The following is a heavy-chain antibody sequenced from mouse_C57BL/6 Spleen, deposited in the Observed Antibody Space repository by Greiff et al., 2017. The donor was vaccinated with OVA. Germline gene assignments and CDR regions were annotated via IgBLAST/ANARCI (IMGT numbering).Heavy chain of an antibody. D-gene: IGHD2-3*01. Sequence: VQLQQSGPELVKPGASVKISCKASGYTFTDYYMNWVKQSHGKSLEWIGDINPNNGGTSYNQKFKGKATLTVDKSSSTAYMELRSLTSEDSAVYYCARSEDGYYLYYFDYWGQGTTLTVSS. CDR2: INPNNGGT. CDR3: ARSEDGYYLYYFDY. CDR1: GYTFTDYY. J-gene: IGHJ2*01. V-gene: IGHV1-26*01.